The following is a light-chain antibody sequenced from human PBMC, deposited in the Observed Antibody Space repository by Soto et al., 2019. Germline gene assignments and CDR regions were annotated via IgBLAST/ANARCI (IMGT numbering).Light chain of an antibody. V-gene: IGKV3-15*01. CDR3: QQYNNWPPGT. CDR2: GAS. J-gene: IGKJ4*01. Sequence: EIVMTQSPATLSVSPGERATLSCRASQSVSSNLAWYQQKPGQAPRLLIYGASTRATGIQARFSGSGSGTEFTLTISSLQSEDFAVYYCQQYNNWPPGTFGGGTKVEIK. CDR1: QSVSSN.